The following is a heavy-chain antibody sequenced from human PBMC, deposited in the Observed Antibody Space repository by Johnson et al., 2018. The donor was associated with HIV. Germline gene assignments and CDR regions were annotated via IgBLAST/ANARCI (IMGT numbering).Heavy chain of an antibody. Sequence: VQLVESGGGLIQPGGSLRLSSAASGFTVSSNYMSWVRQAPGRGLEWVSVIYSGGSIYYTDSVKSRFTISRDTSRNTVYLQMNSLRVEDTAVYYCAKDLRVFDWFNAYDAFDIWGQGTMVTVSS. CDR1: GFTVSSNY. V-gene: IGHV3-53*01. CDR3: AKDLRVFDWFNAYDAFDI. CDR2: IYSGGSI. D-gene: IGHD3-9*01. J-gene: IGHJ3*02.